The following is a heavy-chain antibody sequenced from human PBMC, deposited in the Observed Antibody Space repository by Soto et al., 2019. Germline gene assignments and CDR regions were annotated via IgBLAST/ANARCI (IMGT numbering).Heavy chain of an antibody. Sequence: SETLSLTCTVSGGSISSSSYYWGWIRQPPGKGLEWIGSIYYSGSTYYNPSLKSRVTISVDTSKNQFSLKLSSVTAADTAVYYCARQNSGYDIYYFDYWGQATLVTVSS. J-gene: IGHJ4*02. V-gene: IGHV4-39*01. CDR2: IYYSGST. D-gene: IGHD5-12*01. CDR1: GGSISSSSYY. CDR3: ARQNSGYDIYYFDY.